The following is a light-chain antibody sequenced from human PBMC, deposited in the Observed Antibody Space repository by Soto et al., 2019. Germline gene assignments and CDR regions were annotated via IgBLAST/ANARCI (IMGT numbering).Light chain of an antibody. CDR1: SSDVGGYNY. V-gene: IGLV2-11*01. J-gene: IGLJ1*01. CDR2: DVG. CDR3: CSYAGSYTYV. Sequence: QSALTQPRSVSGSPGQSVTICCTGTSSDVGGYNYVSWYQQHPGKAPKLMIYDVGKRPSGVPDRFSGSKSGNTASLTISGLQAEDEADYYCCSYAGSYTYVFGTGTKVTVL.